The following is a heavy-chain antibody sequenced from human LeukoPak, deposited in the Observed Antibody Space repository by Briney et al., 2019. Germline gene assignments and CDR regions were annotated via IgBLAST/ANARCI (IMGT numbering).Heavy chain of an antibody. J-gene: IGHJ4*02. D-gene: IGHD3-3*02. Sequence: ASVKVSCKSSGYTFTGYYMHWVRQAPGQGFEWMGWINPNSGDTNYAQKFQGRVTMTRDTSISTAYMELSSLTSDDTAVYYCARAERFWSGYYKASGPYYFDYWGQGTLVTVSS. V-gene: IGHV1-2*02. CDR3: ARAERFWSGYYKASGPYYFDY. CDR1: GYTFTGYY. CDR2: INPNSGDT.